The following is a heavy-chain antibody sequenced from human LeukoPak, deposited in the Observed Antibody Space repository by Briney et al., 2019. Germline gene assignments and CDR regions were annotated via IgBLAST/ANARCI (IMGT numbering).Heavy chain of an antibody. D-gene: IGHD6-19*01. J-gene: IGHJ5*02. CDR2: INTNTGNP. CDR1: GYTFTNYA. CDR3: ARGSEYSSGWFRDRWFDP. V-gene: IGHV7-4-1*02. Sequence: ASVKVSCKTSGYTFTNYAMNWVRQAPGQGLEWMGWINTNTGNPTYAQGFTGRFVFSLDTSVSTAYLQISSLKAEDTAVYYCARGSEYSSGWFRDRWFDPWGQGTLVTVSS.